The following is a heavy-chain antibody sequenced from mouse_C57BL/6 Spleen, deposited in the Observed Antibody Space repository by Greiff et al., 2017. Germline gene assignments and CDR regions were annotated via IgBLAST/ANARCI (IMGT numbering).Heavy chain of an antibody. Sequence: QVQLQQPGAELVRPGSSVKLSCKASGYTFTSYWMHWVKQRPIQGLEWIGNIDPSDSETHYNQKFKDKATLTVDKSSSTAYMQLSSLTSEDSAVYYCAREFTTVVAYYFDYWGQGTTLTVSS. CDR3: AREFTTVVAYYFDY. D-gene: IGHD1-1*01. J-gene: IGHJ2*01. CDR1: GYTFTSYW. CDR2: IDPSDSET. V-gene: IGHV1-52*01.